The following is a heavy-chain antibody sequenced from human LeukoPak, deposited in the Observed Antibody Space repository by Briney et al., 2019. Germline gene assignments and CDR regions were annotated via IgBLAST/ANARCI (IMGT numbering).Heavy chain of an antibody. D-gene: IGHD2/OR15-2a*01. CDR1: GDSISRGSYY. CDR2: IYSSGST. J-gene: IGHJ4*02. V-gene: IGHV4-39*01. Sequence: PSETLSLTCTVSGDSISRGSYYWGWIRQPPGKGLEWVANIYSSGSTYYNPSLKSRVTISVDTSKNQVALKLSSVTAADTAVYYCASRPFSSLDYWGQGTLVSVSS. CDR3: ASRPFSSLDY.